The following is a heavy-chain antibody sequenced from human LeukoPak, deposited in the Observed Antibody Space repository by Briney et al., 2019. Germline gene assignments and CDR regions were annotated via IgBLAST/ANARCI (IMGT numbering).Heavy chain of an antibody. J-gene: IGHJ4*02. CDR2: INPDGSQK. V-gene: IGHV3-7*01. Sequence: GGSLRLSCEASGFTFSRNWMSCVRQAPGKGLEWVANINPDGSQKYYVDSVKGRFTISRDNTKSSLSLQMNSLGAEETAMYYCARLLGTATIFDYWGQGTLVTVSS. CDR1: GFTFSRNW. CDR3: ARLLGTATIFDY. D-gene: IGHD5-24*01.